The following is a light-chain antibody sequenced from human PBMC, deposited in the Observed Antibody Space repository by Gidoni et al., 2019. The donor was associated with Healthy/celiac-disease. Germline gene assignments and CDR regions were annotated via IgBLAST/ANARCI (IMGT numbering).Light chain of an antibody. CDR3: QQDYSTPPT. CDR1: QSVLYSSNNKNC. J-gene: IGKJ1*01. Sequence: DIVMTQSPDSLAVSLGERATINCKSSQSVLYSSNNKNCLAWYQQKPGQPPKLLIYWASTREYGVPDRFSGSGAGTDFTLTISSLQAEDVAVYYCQQDYSTPPTFGQGTKVEIK. V-gene: IGKV4-1*01. CDR2: WAS.